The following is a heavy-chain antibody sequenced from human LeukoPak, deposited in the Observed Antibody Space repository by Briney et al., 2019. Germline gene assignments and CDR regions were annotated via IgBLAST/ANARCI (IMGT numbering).Heavy chain of an antibody. CDR3: TTVSSRAGYFDY. V-gene: IGHV3-15*01. CDR2: IKSKTDGGTT. D-gene: IGHD2-2*01. J-gene: IGHJ4*02. CDR1: GFTFSNAW. Sequence: GGSLRLSCAASGFTFSNAWMSWVRQAPGKGLEWVGRIKSKTDGGTTDYAAPVKGRFTISRDDSENTLYLQMNSLKTEDTAVYYCTTVSSRAGYFDYWGQGTLVTVSS.